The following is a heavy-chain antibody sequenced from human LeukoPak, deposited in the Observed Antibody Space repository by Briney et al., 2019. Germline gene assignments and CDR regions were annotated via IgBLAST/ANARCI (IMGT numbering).Heavy chain of an antibody. D-gene: IGHD1-7*01. CDR3: AGYHWNSGVVY. CDR2: ISRSGDTI. CDR1: GFSFSDYA. Sequence: GGSLRLSCAASGFSFSDYAMSWIRQAPGQGLEWVSYISRSGDTIDYADSVKGRFSISRDNAKNSLYLQMNSLRAEDTAVYYCAGYHWNSGVVYWGQGTLVTVSS. J-gene: IGHJ4*02. V-gene: IGHV3-11*01.